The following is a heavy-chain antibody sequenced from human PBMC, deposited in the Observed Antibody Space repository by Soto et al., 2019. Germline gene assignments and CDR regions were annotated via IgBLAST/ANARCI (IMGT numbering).Heavy chain of an antibody. CDR3: AKDLAYCAGDCP. D-gene: IGHD2-21*02. CDR2: ISYDGSNK. CDR1: GFTFSSYG. V-gene: IGHV3-30*18. J-gene: IGHJ5*02. Sequence: ESGGGVVHPGRSLRLSCAASGFTFSSYGMHWVRQAPGKGLEWVAVISYDGSNKYYADSVKGRFTISRDNSKNTLYLQMNSLRAEDPAVYYCAKDLAYCAGDCPWGQGTLVTVSS.